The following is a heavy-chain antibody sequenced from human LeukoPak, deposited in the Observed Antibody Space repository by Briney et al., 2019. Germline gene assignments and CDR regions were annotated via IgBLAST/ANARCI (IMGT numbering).Heavy chain of an antibody. CDR3: AKVGSGWCFDY. CDR1: GFTFSSHA. J-gene: IGHJ4*02. V-gene: IGHV3-23*01. CDR2: ISGSGGST. D-gene: IGHD6-19*01. Sequence: GGSLRLSCAASGFTFSSHAMSWVRQAPGKGLEWVSAISGSGGSTYYADSVKCRFTISRDNSKDTLYLQMNSLRAEDTAVYYCAKVGSGWCFDYWGQGTLVTVSS.